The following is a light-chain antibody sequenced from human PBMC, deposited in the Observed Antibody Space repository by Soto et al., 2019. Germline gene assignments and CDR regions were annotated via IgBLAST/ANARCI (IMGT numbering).Light chain of an antibody. CDR2: GAS. J-gene: IGKJ3*01. Sequence: EIVLTQSPGTLSLSPGERATLSCRASQSVSSSYLAWYQQKPGQAPRLLIYGASSRATGIPHRFSGSGSGTVFTLTISRLEPEDFGVYYCQQYGSSPPFTFGPGTKVDIK. CDR1: QSVSSSY. V-gene: IGKV3-20*01. CDR3: QQYGSSPPFT.